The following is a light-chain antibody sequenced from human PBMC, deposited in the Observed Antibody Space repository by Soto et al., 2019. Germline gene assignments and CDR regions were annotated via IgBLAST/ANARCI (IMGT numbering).Light chain of an antibody. CDR1: QTINSN. CDR2: GAS. V-gene: IGKV3-15*01. CDR3: QQYHNWPYT. Sequence: EIVMTQSPATLSVSPGERATLSCRASQTINSNLAWYQQKPGQAPRLLIYGASTRATGIPARFSGSGSGTEFTLTISSLQSEDFVVYYCQQYHNWPYTFGQGTKLEIK. J-gene: IGKJ2*01.